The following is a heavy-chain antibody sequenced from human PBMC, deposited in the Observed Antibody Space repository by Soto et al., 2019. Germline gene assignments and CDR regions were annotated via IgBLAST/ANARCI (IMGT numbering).Heavy chain of an antibody. Sequence: PGGSLRLACAASGFSFSDYYMSWIRQAPGKGLEWVSYISTGGSTIYYADSVKGRFTISRDNAKNSLYLQMNSLRAEDTAVYYCARRIATRAFFDYWGQGTLVTVSS. CDR3: ARRIATRAFFDY. V-gene: IGHV3-11*01. J-gene: IGHJ4*02. CDR1: GFSFSDYY. D-gene: IGHD6-6*01. CDR2: ISTGGSTI.